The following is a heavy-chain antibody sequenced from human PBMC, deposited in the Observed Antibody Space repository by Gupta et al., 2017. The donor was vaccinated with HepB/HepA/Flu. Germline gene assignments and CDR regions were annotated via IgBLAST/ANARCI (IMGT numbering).Heavy chain of an antibody. CDR1: GSTLNNFW. J-gene: IGHJ4*02. CDR2: IKPHGSEE. V-gene: IGHV3-7*04. CDR3: ARGGFYPAY. D-gene: IGHD2/OR15-2a*01. Sequence: EVQLLQSGGGLVQPGGSLRRSCAASGSTLNNFWMTWVRQAPGKGLEWVANIKPHGSEEHHVESVKGRSTISRENAKNSLYLQINSLRAEDTAVHFCARGGFYPAYWGQGTVVTVSS.